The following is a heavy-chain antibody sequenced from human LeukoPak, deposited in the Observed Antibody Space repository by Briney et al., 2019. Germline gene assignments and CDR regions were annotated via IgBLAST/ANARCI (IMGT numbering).Heavy chain of an antibody. D-gene: IGHD3-22*01. CDR2: FDPEDGET. CDR1: GYTFTSYY. J-gene: IGHJ4*02. V-gene: IGHV1-24*01. CDR3: LCYYDSSGYYPPYYFDY. Sequence: ASVKVSCKASGYTFTSYYMHWVRQAPGQGLEWMGGFDPEDGETIYAQKFQGRVTMTEDTSTDTAYMELSSLRSEDTAVYYCLCYYDSSGYYPPYYFDYWGQGTLVTVSS.